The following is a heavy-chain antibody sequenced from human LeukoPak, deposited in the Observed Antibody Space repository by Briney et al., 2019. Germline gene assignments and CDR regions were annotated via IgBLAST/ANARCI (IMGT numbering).Heavy chain of an antibody. J-gene: IGHJ4*02. Sequence: PGGSLRLSCAASGFTFSSYAMSWVRRAPGKGLEWVSAISGSGGSTYYADSVKGRFTISRDNSKNTLYLQMNSLRAEDTAVYYCAKDHQHYGSGSSDYWGQGTLVTVSS. CDR3: AKDHQHYGSGSSDY. D-gene: IGHD3-10*01. CDR2: ISGSGGST. V-gene: IGHV3-23*01. CDR1: GFTFSSYA.